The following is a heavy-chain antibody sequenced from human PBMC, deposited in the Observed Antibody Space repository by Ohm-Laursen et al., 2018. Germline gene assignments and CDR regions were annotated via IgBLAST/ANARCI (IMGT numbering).Heavy chain of an antibody. Sequence: SETLSLTCTVSGGSISSYYWSWIRQPAGKGLEWIGRIYTSGSTNYNPSLKSRVTMSVDTSKNQFSLKLSSVTAADTAVYYCARRTYSGSSLVFDYWGQGTLVTVSS. D-gene: IGHD1-26*01. CDR3: ARRTYSGSSLVFDY. CDR1: GGSISSYY. J-gene: IGHJ4*02. V-gene: IGHV4-4*07. CDR2: IYTSGST.